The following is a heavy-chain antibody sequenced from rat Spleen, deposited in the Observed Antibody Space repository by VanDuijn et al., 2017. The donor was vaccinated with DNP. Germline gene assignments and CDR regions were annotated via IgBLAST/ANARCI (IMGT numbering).Heavy chain of an antibody. CDR2: IPYSGST. D-gene: IGHD1-4*01. CDR3: ARWPGYNPPYAMDA. V-gene: IGHV3-1*01. CDR1: GYSITSNY. Sequence: EVQLQESGPGLVKPSQSLSLTCSVTGYSITSNYWGWIRKFPGNKMEYIGHIPYSGSTNYNPYIKSRIPITKDTWKNQFFLQLNSVTTEDTATYYCARWPGYNPPYAMDAWGQGTSVTVSS. J-gene: IGHJ4*01.